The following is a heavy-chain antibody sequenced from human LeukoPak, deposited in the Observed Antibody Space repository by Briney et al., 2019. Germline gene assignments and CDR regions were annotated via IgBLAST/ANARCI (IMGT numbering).Heavy chain of an antibody. Sequence: PGGSLRLSCTASGFTFGDYTMSWVRQAPGKGLEWVGFIRSEAYGGTTEYAASVKGRSTISRDDSKGIAYLQMNSLKTEDTAMYYCARDGCGSTSCYPVFDFWGQGTLVTVSS. CDR2: IRSEAYGGTT. V-gene: IGHV3-49*04. CDR1: GFTFGDYT. CDR3: ARDGCGSTSCYPVFDF. J-gene: IGHJ4*02. D-gene: IGHD2-2*01.